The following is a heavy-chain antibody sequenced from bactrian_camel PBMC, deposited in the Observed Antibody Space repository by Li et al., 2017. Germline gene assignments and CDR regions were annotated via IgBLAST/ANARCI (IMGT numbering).Heavy chain of an antibody. V-gene: IGHV3S57*01. CDR1: TGYC. Sequence: QVQLVESGGGSVQSGGSLRLSCIYVTGYCMAWFRQAQATPREVVAAYCNDGTASYADSVKGRFTISRDNAKSTAYLQMNSLKPEDTAMYYCASGWSCDSWSTLNYWGQGTQVTVS. J-gene: IGHJ4*01. CDR2: YCNDGTA. CDR3: ASGWSCDSWSTLNY. D-gene: IGHD6*01.